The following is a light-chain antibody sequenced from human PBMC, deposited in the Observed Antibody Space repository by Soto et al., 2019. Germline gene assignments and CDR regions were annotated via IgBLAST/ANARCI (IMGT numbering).Light chain of an antibody. CDR3: QQRDKWHRT. J-gene: IGKJ2*01. Sequence: EIVLTQSPATLSLSPGERATLSCRASQSVGSYLAWYQHKPGQAPRLLIYGASNRATDIPGRFSGRGSGTDFTLTISSLESGDSAVYYCQQRDKWHRTFGQGTKLEIK. CDR2: GAS. V-gene: IGKV3-11*01. CDR1: QSVGSY.